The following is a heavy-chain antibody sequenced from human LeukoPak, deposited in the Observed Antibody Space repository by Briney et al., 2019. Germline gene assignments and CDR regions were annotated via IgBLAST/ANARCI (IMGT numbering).Heavy chain of an antibody. CDR2: ISSSTYYI. Sequence: GGSLRLSCAASGFTFSTYSMNWVRQAPGKGLEWVSSISSSTYYIYYTDSVKGRFTISRDNAKNSLYLQMNSLRAEDTAVYYCARANYGDYTFDYWGQGTLVTVSS. CDR3: ARANYGDYTFDY. J-gene: IGHJ4*02. D-gene: IGHD4-17*01. CDR1: GFTFSTYS. V-gene: IGHV3-21*01.